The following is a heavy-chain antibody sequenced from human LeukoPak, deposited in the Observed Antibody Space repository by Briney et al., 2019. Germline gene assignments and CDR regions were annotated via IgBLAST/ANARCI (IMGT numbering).Heavy chain of an antibody. CDR3: TTLVGVTLHYYFVF. CDR1: GFTFSNSR. V-gene: IGHV3-15*01. Sequence: GGSLRLSCAASGFTFSNSRMSWVRQAPGKGLEWVGRIKSKIDGGTTEYAAPVKGTFPISRDDSKNTLYLQMNSLKTEDPAVYYCTTLVGVTLHYYFVFWGEGTLVTVSS. J-gene: IGHJ4*02. CDR2: IKSKIDGGTT. D-gene: IGHD1-26*01.